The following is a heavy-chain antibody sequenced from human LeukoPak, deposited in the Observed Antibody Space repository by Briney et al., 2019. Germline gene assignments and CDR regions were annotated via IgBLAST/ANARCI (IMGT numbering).Heavy chain of an antibody. J-gene: IGHJ4*02. Sequence: GGSLRLSCAASGFTFSSYSMNWVRQAPGKGLEWVSSISSSSSYIYYADSVKGRFTISRDNAKNSLYLQMNSLRAEDTAVHYCARDVPVYGSGSTPPFDYWGQGTLVTVSS. CDR1: GFTFSSYS. CDR2: ISSSSSYI. V-gene: IGHV3-21*01. CDR3: ARDVPVYGSGSTPPFDY. D-gene: IGHD3-10*01.